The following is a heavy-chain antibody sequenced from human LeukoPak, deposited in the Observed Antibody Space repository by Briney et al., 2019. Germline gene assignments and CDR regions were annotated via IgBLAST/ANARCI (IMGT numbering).Heavy chain of an antibody. CDR1: GYTFIGYS. CDR3: ARVGRREQLGKNWFDP. D-gene: IGHD6-6*01. J-gene: IGHJ5*02. CDR2: ITPYNGNT. Sequence: SVKVSCKASGYTFIGYSISWVRQAPGHGLEWMGWITPYNGNTNYVQNFQGRVTMTTDTSTSTAYMELRSLRSDDTAVYYCARVGRREQLGKNWFDPWGQGTLVTVSS. V-gene: IGHV1-18*01.